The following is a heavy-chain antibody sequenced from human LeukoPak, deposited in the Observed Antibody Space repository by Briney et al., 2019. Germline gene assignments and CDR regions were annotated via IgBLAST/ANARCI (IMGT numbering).Heavy chain of an antibody. CDR1: GFTFDIAW. CDR2: IKSKNDGAAT. J-gene: IGHJ6*03. V-gene: IGHV3-15*01. Sequence: RTGGSLRLSCAVSGFTFDIAWMNWVRQAPGEGLEWLGRIKSKNDGAATDYAAPVRGRFTISTDDSKNTLYPQMNSLKTEDTAVYYCVSRDAYKPRYFMDVWGKGTTVTVSS. D-gene: IGHD5-24*01. CDR3: VSRDAYKPRYFMDV.